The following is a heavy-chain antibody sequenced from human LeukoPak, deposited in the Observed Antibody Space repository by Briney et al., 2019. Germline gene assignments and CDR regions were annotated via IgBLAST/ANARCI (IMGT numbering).Heavy chain of an antibody. J-gene: IGHJ4*02. CDR3: ARRRIAASTIDY. Sequence: GGSLRLSCAASGFTFSSYAMSWVRQAPGKGLEWVSAISGSGGSTYYADSVKGRFTISRDNSKNTLYLQMNSLRAEDTAVYYCARRRIAASTIDYWGQGTLVTVSS. D-gene: IGHD6-6*01. CDR1: GFTFSSYA. V-gene: IGHV3-23*01. CDR2: ISGSGGST.